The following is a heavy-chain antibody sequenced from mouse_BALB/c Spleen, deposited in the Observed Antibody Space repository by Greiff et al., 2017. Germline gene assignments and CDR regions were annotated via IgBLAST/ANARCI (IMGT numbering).Heavy chain of an antibody. V-gene: IGHV5-6-5*01. CDR2: ISSGGST. J-gene: IGHJ3*01. CDR3: ARIWVFAY. Sequence: DVQLVESGGGLVKPGGSLKLSCAASGFTFSSYAMSWVRQTPEKRLEWVASISSGGSTYYPDSVKGRFTISRDNARNILYLQMSSLRSEDTAMYYCARIWVFAYWGQGTLVTVSA. D-gene: IGHD4-1*01. CDR1: GFTFSSYA.